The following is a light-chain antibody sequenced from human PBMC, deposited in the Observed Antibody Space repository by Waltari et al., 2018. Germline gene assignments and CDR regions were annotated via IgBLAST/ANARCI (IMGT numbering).Light chain of an antibody. Sequence: DIQMTQSPSSLSASVGDRVTITCRASHSISTYLNWYQQRPGKAPNLLIYAASSLQSGVPFRFSGSGSGTHFTLTISSLQVEDVAIYYCQQYYSVPLTFGQGTKVGIK. J-gene: IGKJ1*01. V-gene: IGKV1-39*01. CDR1: HSISTY. CDR2: AAS. CDR3: QQYYSVPLT.